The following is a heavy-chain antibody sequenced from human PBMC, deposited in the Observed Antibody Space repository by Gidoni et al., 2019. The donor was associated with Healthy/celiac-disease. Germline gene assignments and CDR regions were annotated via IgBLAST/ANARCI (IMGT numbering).Heavy chain of an antibody. CDR1: SYA. V-gene: IGHV3-30-3*01. D-gene: IGHD3-22*01. CDR3: ARGEDGTMIVVVGMPFDY. Sequence: SYAMHWVRQAPGKGLEWVAVISYDGSNKYYADSVKGRFTISRDNSKNTLYLQMNSLRAEDTAVYYCARGEDGTMIVVVGMPFDYWGQGTLVTVSS. CDR2: ISYDGSNK. J-gene: IGHJ4*02.